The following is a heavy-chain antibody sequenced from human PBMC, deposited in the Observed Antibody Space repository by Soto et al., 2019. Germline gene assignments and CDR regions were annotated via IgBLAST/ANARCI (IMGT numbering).Heavy chain of an antibody. V-gene: IGHV4-39*01. Sequence: QLQLQESGPGLVKPSETLSLTCTVSGGSISSSSYYWGWIRQPPGKGLEWIGSIYYSGSTYYNPSLKSRVTISVDTSKNQFSLKLSSVTAADTAVYYCATAFAADSSGYHYWYFDLWGRGTLVTVSS. J-gene: IGHJ2*01. CDR2: IYYSGST. CDR1: GGSISSSSYY. CDR3: ATAFAADSSGYHYWYFDL. D-gene: IGHD3-22*01.